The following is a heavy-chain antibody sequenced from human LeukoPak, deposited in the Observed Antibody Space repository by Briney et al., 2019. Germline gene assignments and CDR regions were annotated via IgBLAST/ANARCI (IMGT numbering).Heavy chain of an antibody. CDR1: GFTFDDYA. CDR3: AKASEPVVVVASLPYYFDY. J-gene: IGHJ4*02. Sequence: GGSLRLSCAASGFTFDDYAMHWVRQAPGKGLEWVSGISWNSGSIGYADSVKGRFTISRDNAKNSLYLQMNSLRAEDTALYYCAKASEPVVVVASLPYYFDYWGQGTLVTVSS. V-gene: IGHV3-9*01. CDR2: ISWNSGSI. D-gene: IGHD2-15*01.